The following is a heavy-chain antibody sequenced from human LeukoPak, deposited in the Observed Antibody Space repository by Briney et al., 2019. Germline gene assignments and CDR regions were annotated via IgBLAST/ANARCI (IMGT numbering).Heavy chain of an antibody. CDR3: ARVARYCSSTSCYDNYYYYYMDV. J-gene: IGHJ6*03. CDR2: ISVYNGNT. CDR1: GYTFTSYG. V-gene: IGHV1-18*01. D-gene: IGHD2-2*01. Sequence: ASVKVSCKASGYTFTSYGISWVRQAPGQGLEWMGWISVYNGNTNYAQKLQGRVTMTTDTSTSTAYMELRSLRSDDTAVYYCARVARYCSSTSCYDNYYYYYMDVWGKGTTVTVSS.